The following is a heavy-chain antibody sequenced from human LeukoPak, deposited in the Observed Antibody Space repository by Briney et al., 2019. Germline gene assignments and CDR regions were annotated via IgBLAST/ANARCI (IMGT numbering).Heavy chain of an antibody. J-gene: IGHJ4*02. D-gene: IGHD1-7*01. CDR1: GGSMTNYC. CDR3: GRHGLPDWNYDF. V-gene: IGHV4-59*08. Sequence: PSETLSLTCTVSGGSMTNYCWTWIRQPPGKGLEWIGYIYYSGNTIYNPSLESRATMSVDMSKNQFSLNLSSVTAADTAIYYCGRHGLPDWNYDFWGQGTLVTVSS. CDR2: IYYSGNT.